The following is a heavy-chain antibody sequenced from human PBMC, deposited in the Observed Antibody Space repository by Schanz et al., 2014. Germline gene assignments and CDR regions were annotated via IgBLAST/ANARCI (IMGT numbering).Heavy chain of an antibody. V-gene: IGHV3-48*04. Sequence: EVQLVESGGGFVQPGGSLGLSCVVSGFTVSSDHMSWVRQAPGKGLEWVSYIATSSSTRHYADSVKGRVTISRDNAKNSLYLQMNSLRAEDTAVYYCAREEGWGIAAAGPKHYYYGMDVWGQGTTVTVSS. CDR3: AREEGWGIAAAGPKHYYYGMDV. J-gene: IGHJ6*02. CDR2: IATSSSTR. D-gene: IGHD6-13*01. CDR1: GFTVSSDH.